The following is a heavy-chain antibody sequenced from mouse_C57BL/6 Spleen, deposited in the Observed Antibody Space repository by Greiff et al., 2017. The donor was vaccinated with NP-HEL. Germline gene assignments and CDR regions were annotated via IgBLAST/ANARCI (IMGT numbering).Heavy chain of an antibody. CDR1: GYAFTNYL. CDR3: ARAYDLNAMDY. D-gene: IGHD2-4*01. CDR2: INPGSGST. V-gene: IGHV1-54*01. Sequence: VQLQQSGAELVRPGTSVKVSCKASGYAFTNYLIEWVKQRPGQGLEWIGVINPGSGSTNYNEKFKGKATLTADKSSSTAYMQLSSLTSEDSAVYFCARAYDLNAMDYWGQGTSVTVSS. J-gene: IGHJ4*01.